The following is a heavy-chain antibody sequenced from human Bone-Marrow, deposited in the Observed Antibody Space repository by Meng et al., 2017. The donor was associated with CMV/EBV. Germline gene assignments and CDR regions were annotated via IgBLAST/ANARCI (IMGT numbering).Heavy chain of an antibody. J-gene: IGHJ5*02. D-gene: IGHD2-2*01. CDR3: ARVRDIVVVPTAIGVNWFDP. CDR2: INGYNGNT. CDR1: GYTFTTYG. Sequence: SVKVSCKASGYTFTTYGISWVRQAPGQGLEWMGWINGYNGNTNYAQNFQGRVTMTTDTSTSTAYMELRSLRSDDTAVYYRARVRDIVVVPTAIGVNWFDPWGQGTLVTVSS. V-gene: IGHV1-18*01.